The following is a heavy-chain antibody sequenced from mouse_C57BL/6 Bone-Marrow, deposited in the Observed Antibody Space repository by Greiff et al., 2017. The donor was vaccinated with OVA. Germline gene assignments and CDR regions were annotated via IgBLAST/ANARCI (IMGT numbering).Heavy chain of an antibody. J-gene: IGHJ4*01. V-gene: IGHV1-50*01. CDR3: AREETAQAAGAMDY. Sequence: VKLMESGAELVKPGASVKLSCKASGYTFTSYWMQWVKQRPGRGLGWIGEIDPSDSFPNYNQKFKGKANLTVDTSSSPPYMQLSSLTSEDSEVYYCAREETAQAAGAMDYWGQGTSVTVSS. D-gene: IGHD3-2*02. CDR1: GYTFTSYW. CDR2: IDPSDSFP.